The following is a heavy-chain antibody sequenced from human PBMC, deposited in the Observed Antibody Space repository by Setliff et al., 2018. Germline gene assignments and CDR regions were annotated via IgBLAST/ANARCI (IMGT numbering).Heavy chain of an antibody. CDR1: GGSISSSDFY. CDR3: ARMSGFQYIDV. Sequence: SETLSLTCTVSGGSISSSDFYWGWIRQPPGKGLEWIGSIYYSGTTYYNPSLKSPVTISIDTSKNQFSLKLSSVTAADTAVYYCARMSGFQYIDVWGKGTTVTVSS. CDR2: IYYSGTT. V-gene: IGHV4-39*01. J-gene: IGHJ6*03. D-gene: IGHD3-3*01.